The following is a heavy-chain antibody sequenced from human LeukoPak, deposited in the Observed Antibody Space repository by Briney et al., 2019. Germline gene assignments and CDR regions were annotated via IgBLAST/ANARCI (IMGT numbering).Heavy chain of an antibody. CDR2: IWYDGSNK. J-gene: IGHJ4*02. CDR3: ARGPLPWGSLDY. CDR1: GFTFSSYG. D-gene: IGHD3-16*01. V-gene: IGHV3-33*01. Sequence: GRSLRLSCAASGFTFSSYGMHWVRQAPGKGLEWVAVIWYDGSNKYYADSVKGRFTISRDNSKNTLYLQMNSLRAEDTAVYYCARGPLPWGSLDYWGQGTLVTVSS.